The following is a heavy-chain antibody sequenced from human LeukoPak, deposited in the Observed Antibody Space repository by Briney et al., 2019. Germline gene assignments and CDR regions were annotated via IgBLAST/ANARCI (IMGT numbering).Heavy chain of an antibody. CDR3: ARWGHCSSTSCYRNYYYYYMDV. J-gene: IGHJ6*03. D-gene: IGHD2-2*01. Sequence: PSETLSLTCTVSGGSISSYYWSWIRQPPGKGLEWIGYIYYSGSTNYNPSLKSRVTISVDTSKNQFSLKLSSVTAADTAVYYCARWGHCSSTSCYRNYYYYYMDVWGKGTTVTVSS. CDR2: IYYSGST. V-gene: IGHV4-59*01. CDR1: GGSISSYY.